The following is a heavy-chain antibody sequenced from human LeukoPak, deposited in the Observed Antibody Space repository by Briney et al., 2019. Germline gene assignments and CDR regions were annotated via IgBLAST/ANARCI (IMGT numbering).Heavy chain of an antibody. D-gene: IGHD2-15*01. Sequence: SETLSLTCTVSGDSVSNDKYYWGWTRQPPGKGLEWIGSIYYSGSTYYNPSLNSRVTISVDTSKNQFSLKLSSVTAADTAVYYCARLGWWDSWGQGTLVTVSS. CDR2: IYYSGST. CDR1: GDSVSNDKYY. CDR3: ARLGWWDS. V-gene: IGHV4-39*01. J-gene: IGHJ4*02.